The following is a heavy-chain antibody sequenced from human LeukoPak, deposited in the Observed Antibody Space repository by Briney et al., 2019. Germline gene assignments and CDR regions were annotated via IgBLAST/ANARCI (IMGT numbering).Heavy chain of an antibody. D-gene: IGHD6-19*01. CDR3: ATQEGYDSGWYYFDY. CDR1: GFTFSSYA. J-gene: IGHJ4*02. V-gene: IGHV3-23*01. CDR2: ISGSGGNT. Sequence: PGGSLRLSCAASGFTFSSYAMSWVRQAPGKGLEWVSAISGSGGNTYYADSVKGRFTISRDNSKNKLYLQMDSLRAEDTAVYYCATQEGYDSGWYYFDYWGQGTLVTVSS.